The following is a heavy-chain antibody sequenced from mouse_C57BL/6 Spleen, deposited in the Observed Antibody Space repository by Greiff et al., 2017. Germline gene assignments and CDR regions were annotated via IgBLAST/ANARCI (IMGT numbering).Heavy chain of an antibody. CDR2: ISDGGSYT. D-gene: IGHD1-1*01. V-gene: IGHV5-4*01. Sequence: EVQGVESGGGLVKPGGSLKLSCAASGFTFSSYAMSWVRQTPEKRLEWVATISDGGSYTYYPDNVKGRFTISRDNAKNNLYLQMSHLKSEDTAMYYCARGLITTGAMDYWGQGTSVTVSS. CDR3: ARGLITTGAMDY. J-gene: IGHJ4*01. CDR1: GFTFSSYA.